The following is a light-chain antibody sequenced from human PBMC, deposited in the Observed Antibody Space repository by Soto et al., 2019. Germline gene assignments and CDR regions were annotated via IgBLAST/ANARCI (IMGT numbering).Light chain of an antibody. CDR2: GAS. CDR3: QQYGSAPIT. J-gene: IGKJ5*01. CDR1: QSVSSSY. Sequence: EIVLTQSPGTLSLSPGERATLSCRASQSVSSSYLAWYQQNPGQAPRLLIYGASSRATGIPDRFSGSGTGTDFTLTISRLEPEAFAVYYCQQYGSAPITFGQGTRLEIK. V-gene: IGKV3-20*01.